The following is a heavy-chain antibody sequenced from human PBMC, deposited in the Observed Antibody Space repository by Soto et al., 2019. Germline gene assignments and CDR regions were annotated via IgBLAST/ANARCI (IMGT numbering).Heavy chain of an antibody. D-gene: IGHD2-15*01. CDR1: GFTFSNAW. J-gene: IGHJ6*02. Sequence: EVKLVESGGGLVTPGGSLRLSCAASGFTFSNAWMNWVRQAPGKGLEWVGLIKMKSEGATRHYAAPVNGRFTISREDSKSTLYLQMSRLKTQVTAVEYCTTLGSHYSCLKFPVWGQRTTVTVSS. CDR3: TTLGSHYSCLKFPV. CDR2: IKMKSEGATR. V-gene: IGHV3-15*07.